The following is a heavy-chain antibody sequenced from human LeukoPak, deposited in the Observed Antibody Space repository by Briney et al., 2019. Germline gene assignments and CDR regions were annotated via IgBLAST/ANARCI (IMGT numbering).Heavy chain of an antibody. CDR3: AKGGAAMVNHYFDY. CDR1: GFTITSYA. V-gene: IGHV3-23*01. CDR2: ISGSGGST. D-gene: IGHD5-18*01. Sequence: GGSLRLSCAASGFTITSYAMSWVRQAPGKGLEWVSVISGSGGSTYSADSVKGRFTISRDNSKNTLFLQMNSLRAEDTAVYYCAKGGAAMVNHYFDYWGQGTLVTVSS. J-gene: IGHJ4*02.